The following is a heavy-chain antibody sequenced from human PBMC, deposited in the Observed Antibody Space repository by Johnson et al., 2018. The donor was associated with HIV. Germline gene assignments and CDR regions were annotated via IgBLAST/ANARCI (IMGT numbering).Heavy chain of an antibody. CDR3: AKNRLPDAGDAFDI. J-gene: IGHJ3*02. V-gene: IGHV3-30*18. Sequence: QMQLVESGGGVVQPGRSLRLSCAASGFTFSSMHWDRQAPGKGLEWVAVISHDGSHKYYADSVKGRFSLSRDISKNMLYLQIHSLRAEDTAVYYCAKNRLPDAGDAFDIWGQGTMVTVSS. CDR2: ISHDGSHK. CDR1: GFTFSS. D-gene: IGHD2-15*01.